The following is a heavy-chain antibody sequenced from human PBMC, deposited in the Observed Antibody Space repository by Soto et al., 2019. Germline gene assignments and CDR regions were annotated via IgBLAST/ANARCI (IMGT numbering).Heavy chain of an antibody. D-gene: IGHD2-2*01. CDR1: GGTFSSYA. Sequence: QVQLVQSGAEVKKPGSSVKVSCKASGGTFSSYAISWVRQAPGQGLEWMGGIIPIFGTANYAQKFQGRVTLTADESTSTAYIELSSLRSEYTAVYYCARGSGRPAAMHPLGYWGQGTLVTVSS. J-gene: IGHJ4*02. V-gene: IGHV1-69*12. CDR2: IIPIFGTA. CDR3: ARGSGRPAAMHPLGY.